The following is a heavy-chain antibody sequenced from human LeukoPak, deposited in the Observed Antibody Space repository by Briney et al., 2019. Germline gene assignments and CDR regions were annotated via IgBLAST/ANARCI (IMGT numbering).Heavy chain of an antibody. CDR3: ARGGTLGGLDY. V-gene: IGHV3-48*04. J-gene: IGHJ4*02. CDR2: ISSSSSTI. Sequence: GGSLRLSCAASGFTFSSYSMNWVRQAPGKGLEWVSYISSSSSTIYYADSVKGRFTISRDNAKNSLYLQMNSLRAEDTAVYYCARGGTLGGLDYWGQGTLVTVSS. CDR1: GFTFSSYS.